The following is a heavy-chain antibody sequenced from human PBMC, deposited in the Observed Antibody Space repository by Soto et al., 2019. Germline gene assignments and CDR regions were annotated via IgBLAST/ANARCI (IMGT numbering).Heavy chain of an antibody. CDR2: IYSNGNT. D-gene: IGHD1-26*01. Sequence: GGSLRLSCAASGFTVSSNYMSWVRQAPGKGLEWVSTIYSNGNTYYADSVKGRFTISRDKSKNTLYLQMNSLRAEDTAVYYCARDFPLSEYRFSGSYYYNYWGQGTLVTVSS. CDR3: ARDFPLSEYRFSGSYYYNY. CDR1: GFTVSSNY. V-gene: IGHV3-53*01. J-gene: IGHJ4*02.